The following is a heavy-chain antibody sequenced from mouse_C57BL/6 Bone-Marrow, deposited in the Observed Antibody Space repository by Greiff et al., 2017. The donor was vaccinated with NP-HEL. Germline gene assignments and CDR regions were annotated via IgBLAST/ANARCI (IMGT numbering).Heavy chain of an antibody. CDR1: GYTFTSYG. V-gene: IGHV1-81*01. D-gene: IGHD3-2*02. CDR3: ARKYSSGYGFDY. Sequence: QVQLKQSGAELARPGASVKLSCKASGYTFTSYGISWVKQRTGQGLEWIGEIYPRSGNTYYNEKFKGKATLTADKSSSTAYMELRSLTSEDSAVYFCARKYSSGYGFDYWGQGTTLTVSS. J-gene: IGHJ2*01. CDR2: IYPRSGNT.